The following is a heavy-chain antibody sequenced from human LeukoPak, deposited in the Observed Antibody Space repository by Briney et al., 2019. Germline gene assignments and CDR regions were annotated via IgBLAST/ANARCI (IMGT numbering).Heavy chain of an antibody. V-gene: IGHV3-23*01. CDR1: GFIVSTTY. CDR3: AKDFVVVPGNVNYFDY. CDR2: ISGSGDNT. Sequence: GGSLRLSCAPSGFIVSTTYMSWVRQAPGKGLEWVSAISGSGDNTYYADSAKGRFTVSRDNSKNTLYVQMKSLRAEDTAVYYCAKDFVVVPGNVNYFDYWGQGTLVTVSS. J-gene: IGHJ4*02. D-gene: IGHD2-21*02.